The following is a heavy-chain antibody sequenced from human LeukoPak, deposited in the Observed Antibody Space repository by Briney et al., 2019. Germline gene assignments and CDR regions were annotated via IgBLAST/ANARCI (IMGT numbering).Heavy chain of an antibody. J-gene: IGHJ4*02. CDR1: GFIFSIYW. D-gene: IGHD3-3*01. V-gene: IGHV3-7*01. CDR3: ARHVRFEGVDY. CDR2: IKQDGSEK. Sequence: PGGSLRLSCAASGFIFSIYWMSWVRQAPGKGLEWVANIKQDGSEKYYVDSVKGRFTISRDNAKNSLFLQMNSLRAEDTAVYYCARHVRFEGVDYWGQGTLVTASS.